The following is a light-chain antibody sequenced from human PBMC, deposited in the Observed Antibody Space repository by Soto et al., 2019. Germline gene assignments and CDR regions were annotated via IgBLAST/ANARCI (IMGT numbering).Light chain of an antibody. Sequence: QSALTQPRSVSGSPGQSVTISCTGTSSDVGDYNYVSWYQQHPGKAPKPLIYPVNMRPSGVPDRFSGSKSGNTASLTISGLQAEDEADYSCCSYAGSYTWVFGGGTKLTVL. CDR3: CSYAGSYTWV. J-gene: IGLJ3*02. CDR2: PVN. CDR1: SSDVGDYNY. V-gene: IGLV2-11*01.